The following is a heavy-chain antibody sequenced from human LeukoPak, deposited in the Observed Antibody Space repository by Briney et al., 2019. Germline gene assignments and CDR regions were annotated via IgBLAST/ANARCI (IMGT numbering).Heavy chain of an antibody. D-gene: IGHD3-10*02. CDR2: ISSSGSTI. J-gene: IGHJ6*04. Sequence: GGSLRLTCAASGFTFSSYSMNWVRQAPGKGLEWVSYISSSGSTIYYADSVKGRFTISRDNAKNSLYLQMNSLRAEDTAVYYCAELGITMIGGVWGKGTTVTISS. CDR3: AELGITMIGGV. CDR1: GFTFSSYS. V-gene: IGHV3-48*04.